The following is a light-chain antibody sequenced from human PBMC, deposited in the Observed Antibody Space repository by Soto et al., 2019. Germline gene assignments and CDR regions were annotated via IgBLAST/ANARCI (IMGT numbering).Light chain of an antibody. J-gene: IGKJ1*01. CDR1: QYISSY. CDR3: QVTYVLPWA. Sequence: DFPLTQSPPSLSASVGDRVTISCRASQYISSYLNWYQHRPGEAPRLLIYSASTLQSGVPSRFSGSGSGTDFTLTITSVQPDDFASYYCQVTYVLPWAFGPGTRLELK. CDR2: SAS. V-gene: IGKV1-39*01.